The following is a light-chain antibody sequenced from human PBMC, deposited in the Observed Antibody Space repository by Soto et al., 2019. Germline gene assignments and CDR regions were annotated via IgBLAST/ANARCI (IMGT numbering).Light chain of an antibody. CDR3: QQYNAWPRP. Sequence: EIVMTQSPVTLSVSPGERATLSCRASQSVGGDVAWYQQIPGQSPRLLIYGAVTRATGVAARFTGGGSGTEFTLTVDSLQSEDLATYYCQQYNAWPRPFGQGNKLEI. CDR2: GAV. V-gene: IGKV3-15*01. CDR1: QSVGGD. J-gene: IGKJ2*01.